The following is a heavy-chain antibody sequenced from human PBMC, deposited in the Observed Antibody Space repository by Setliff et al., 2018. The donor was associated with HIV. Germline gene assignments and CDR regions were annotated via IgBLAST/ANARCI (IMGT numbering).Heavy chain of an antibody. D-gene: IGHD4-17*01. CDR3: AKGRDGDLNHFDY. V-gene: IGHV3-9*03. CDR2: ITWNRAII. Sequence: LRLSCTASGFIFNNYGMNWVRQVPGKGLEWVSGITWNRAIIAYADSVKGRFTVSRGDAENSLYLQMSSLGPEDMGLYYCAKGRDGDLNHFDYWGQGTRVTVSS. J-gene: IGHJ4*02. CDR1: GFIFNNYG.